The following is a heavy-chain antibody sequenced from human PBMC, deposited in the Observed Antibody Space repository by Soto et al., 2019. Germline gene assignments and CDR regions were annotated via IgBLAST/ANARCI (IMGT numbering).Heavy chain of an antibody. D-gene: IGHD6-6*01. Sequence: EVQLVESGGGLVKPGGSLRLSCAASGFTFSSYSMNWVRQAPGKGLEWVSSISSSSSYIYYADSVKGRFTISRDNAKNSLYLQMHSLRAEDTAVYYCARAPVNSSSWYYYYYGMDVWGPGTTVTVSS. CDR2: ISSSSSYI. J-gene: IGHJ6*02. V-gene: IGHV3-21*01. CDR1: GFTFSSYS. CDR3: ARAPVNSSSWYYYYYGMDV.